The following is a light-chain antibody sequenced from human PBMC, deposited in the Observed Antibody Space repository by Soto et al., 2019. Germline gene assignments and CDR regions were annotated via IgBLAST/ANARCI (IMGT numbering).Light chain of an antibody. V-gene: IGKV1-12*01. J-gene: IGKJ3*01. Sequence: DFQMTQSTSSVSASVGDRVTITCRASQGISNWLAWYQQKPGKAPSLLIHAASSLQSGVPSRFSGSGYGTDFTLTISSLQPEDFATYFCQQANSLPVTFGHGTKVDIK. CDR3: QQANSLPVT. CDR2: AAS. CDR1: QGISNW.